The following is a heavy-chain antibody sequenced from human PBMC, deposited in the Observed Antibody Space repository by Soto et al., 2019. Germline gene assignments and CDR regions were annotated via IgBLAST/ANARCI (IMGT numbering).Heavy chain of an antibody. CDR1: GASISSYY. Sequence: SETLSLTCTVSGASISSYYWSWIRQPPGKGLEWIGYIYYSGSTNYNPSLKSRVTISVDTSKNQFSLKLSSVTAADTAVYYCARLKYYDFWSGSLSGLGIDYWGQGTLVTVSS. D-gene: IGHD3-3*01. CDR3: ARLKYYDFWSGSLSGLGIDY. J-gene: IGHJ4*02. V-gene: IGHV4-59*01. CDR2: IYYSGST.